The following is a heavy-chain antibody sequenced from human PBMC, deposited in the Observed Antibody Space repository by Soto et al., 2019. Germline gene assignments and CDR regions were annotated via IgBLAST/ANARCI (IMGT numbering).Heavy chain of an antibody. J-gene: IGHJ4*02. CDR2: IYYSGST. CDR1: GGSISSSSYY. V-gene: IGHV4-39*01. D-gene: IGHD3-10*01. CDR3: ARHVRVRGVDFDY. Sequence: SETLSLTCTVSGGSISSSSYYWGWIRQPPGKGLEWIGSIYYSGSTYYNPSLKSRVTISVDTSKNQFSLKLSSVTAADTAVYYCARHVRVRGVDFDYWGQGTLVTVSS.